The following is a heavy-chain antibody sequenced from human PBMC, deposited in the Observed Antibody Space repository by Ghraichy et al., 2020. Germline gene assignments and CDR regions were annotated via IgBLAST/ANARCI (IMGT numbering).Heavy chain of an antibody. V-gene: IGHV3-15*01. CDR2: IKTRSSGGTT. CDR1: GLIFSDAW. Sequence: LSLTCAASGLIFSDAWMSWVRQAPGRGLEWVGRIKTRSSGGTTDYAAPVKGRFTISRDDYEKTLYLQMNGLKTDDTGVYYCTTLSMTVTHGGYYWGRGTPVTVSS. CDR3: TTLSMTVTHGGYY. D-gene: IGHD4-17*01. J-gene: IGHJ4*02.